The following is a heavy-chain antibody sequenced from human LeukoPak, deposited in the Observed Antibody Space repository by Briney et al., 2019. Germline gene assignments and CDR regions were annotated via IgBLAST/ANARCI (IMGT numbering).Heavy chain of an antibody. CDR3: AKSRVAVDAPRNWFDP. Sequence: QAGGSLRLSCAASGFTFSSYAMSWVRQAPGKGLEWVSTIGGSGLSTYYADSVKGRFTISRDNSNNTLYLQMNSLRVEDTAVYYCAKSRVAVDAPRNWFDPWGQGTLVTVSS. CDR1: GFTFSSYA. D-gene: IGHD6-19*01. J-gene: IGHJ5*02. CDR2: IGGSGLST. V-gene: IGHV3-23*01.